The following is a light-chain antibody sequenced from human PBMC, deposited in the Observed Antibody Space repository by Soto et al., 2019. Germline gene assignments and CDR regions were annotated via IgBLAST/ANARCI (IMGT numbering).Light chain of an antibody. V-gene: IGKV3-20*01. J-gene: IGKJ3*01. CDR3: QQYDTSPPRVT. CDR2: GAS. CDR1: QSVSSSY. Sequence: EIVLTQSPGTLSLSPGERATLSCRASQSVSSSYLVWYQQRPGQAPRLLIYGASTRATGIPDRFSGSGSGTDFTLTISRLEPEDFAVYYCQQYDTSPPRVTFGPGTKVDI.